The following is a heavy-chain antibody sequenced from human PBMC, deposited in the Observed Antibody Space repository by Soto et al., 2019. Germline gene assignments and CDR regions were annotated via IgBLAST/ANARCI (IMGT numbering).Heavy chain of an antibody. D-gene: IGHD3-10*01. CDR1: GFTFRNYW. Sequence: GGSLRLSCAASGFTFRNYWMSWVRQDPGMGLEWVAIIKQDGSEKYYVDSVKGRFTISRDNAKNSLYLQMNSLRAEDTALYYCAKDIGILWFGEFFTPLFDYWGQGTLVTVSS. J-gene: IGHJ4*02. CDR3: AKDIGILWFGEFFTPLFDY. V-gene: IGHV3-7*03. CDR2: IKQDGSEK.